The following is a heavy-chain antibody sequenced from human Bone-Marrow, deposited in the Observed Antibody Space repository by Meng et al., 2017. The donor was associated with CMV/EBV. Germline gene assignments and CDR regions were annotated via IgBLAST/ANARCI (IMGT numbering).Heavy chain of an antibody. CDR1: GFTFSTSA. J-gene: IGHJ3*02. D-gene: IGHD6-13*01. V-gene: IGHV3-30-3*01. CDR2: ISYVGSNN. CDR3: ARLSFVRAAVVGGAFDT. Sequence: GESLMISCAASGFTFSTSAMYWVRQAPGKGLEWVAVISYVGSNNYSADSVKGRFTSSRDNSKNTLYRQMNSLRAEDTAVYYCARLSFVRAAVVGGAFDTWGQGTMVTVSS.